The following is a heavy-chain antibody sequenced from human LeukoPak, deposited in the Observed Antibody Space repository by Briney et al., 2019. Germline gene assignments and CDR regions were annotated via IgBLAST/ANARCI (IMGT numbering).Heavy chain of an antibody. CDR2: IYLSGIT. Sequence: PSETLCLTCAVSGGSISSYFWNWIRQPPGKGLEWIGYIYLSGITNYTPSLNSRVTISVDTSKNQFSLQLTHVTAADTAVYYCARGTAAALEYWGQGTLVTVSS. CDR3: ARGTAAALEY. V-gene: IGHV4-59*08. CDR1: GGSISSYF. J-gene: IGHJ4*02. D-gene: IGHD6-13*01.